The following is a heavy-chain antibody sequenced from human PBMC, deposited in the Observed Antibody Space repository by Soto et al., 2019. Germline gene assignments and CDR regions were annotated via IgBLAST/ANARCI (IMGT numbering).Heavy chain of an antibody. CDR3: AAKLGYCSSTSGYNIVWYFDY. J-gene: IGHJ4*02. CDR2: INHSGST. CDR1: GCSFSGYY. D-gene: IGHD2-2*02. Sequence: PSETLSLSCSVYGCSFSGYYWSWIRQPPGKGLEWIGEINHSGSTNYNPSLKSRVTISVDTSKNQFSLKLNSVTAEDTTVYYCAAKLGYCSSTSGYNIVWYFDYWGQGTLVTVSS. V-gene: IGHV4-34*01.